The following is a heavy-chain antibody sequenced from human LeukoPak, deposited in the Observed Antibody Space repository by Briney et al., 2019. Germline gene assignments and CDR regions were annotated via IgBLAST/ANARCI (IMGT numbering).Heavy chain of an antibody. V-gene: IGHV3-53*04. CDR1: GFTVSSNY. D-gene: IGHD4-23*01. Sequence: GGSQRLSCAASGFTVSSNYMSWVRQAPGKGLEWVSVIYSGGSTYYADSVKGRFTISRHNSKNTLYLQMNSLRAEDTAVYYCARVTLYYYYGMDVWGQGTTVTVSS. CDR2: IYSGGST. CDR3: ARVTLYYYYGMDV. J-gene: IGHJ6*02.